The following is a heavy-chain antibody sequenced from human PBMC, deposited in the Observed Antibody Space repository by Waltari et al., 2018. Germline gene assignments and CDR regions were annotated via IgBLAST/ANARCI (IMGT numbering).Heavy chain of an antibody. V-gene: IGHV3-30*02. CDR2: IRYDGSNK. CDR3: ARDKGIGQQLVEERDNWFDP. CDR1: GFTFSSYG. J-gene: IGHJ5*02. D-gene: IGHD6-13*01. Sequence: QVQLVESGGGVVQPGGSLRLSCAASGFTFSSYGMHWVRQAPGKGLEWVAFIRYDGSNKYYADSVKGRFTISRDNAKNSLYLQMNSLRAEDTAVYYCARDKGIGQQLVEERDNWFDPWGQGTLVTVSS.